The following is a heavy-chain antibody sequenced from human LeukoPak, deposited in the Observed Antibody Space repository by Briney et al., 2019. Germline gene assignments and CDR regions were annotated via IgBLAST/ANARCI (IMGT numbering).Heavy chain of an antibody. CDR3: ARDRLRPNKDDFWSGYCLFDP. D-gene: IGHD3-3*01. J-gene: IGHJ5*02. Sequence: ASVKVSCKASGYTFTCYYMHWVRQAPGQGLEWMGWINPNSGGTNYAQKFQGRVTMTRDTSISTAYMELSRLRSDDTAVYYCARDRLRPNKDDFWSGYCLFDPWGQGTLVTVSS. CDR2: INPNSGGT. V-gene: IGHV1-2*02. CDR1: GYTFTCYY.